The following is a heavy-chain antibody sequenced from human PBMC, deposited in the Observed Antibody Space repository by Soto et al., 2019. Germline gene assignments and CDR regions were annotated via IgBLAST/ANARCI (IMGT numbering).Heavy chain of an antibody. V-gene: IGHV2-5*02. CDR3: ANSRYYGDFHH. Sequence: QITLKESGPTLVKPTQTLTLTCTFSGFSLSTTGVGVGWIRQPPGKALEWLALFYWDDDKHYSPSLKSRLTITKDPTNNQVVLTMTNMDSADTATYYCANSRYYGDFHHWGQGTLVTVSS. CDR2: FYWDDDK. D-gene: IGHD4-17*01. CDR1: GFSLSTTGVG. J-gene: IGHJ1*01.